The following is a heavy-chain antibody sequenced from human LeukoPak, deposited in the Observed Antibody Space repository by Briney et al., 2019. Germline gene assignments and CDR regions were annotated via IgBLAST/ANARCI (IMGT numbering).Heavy chain of an antibody. Sequence: SETLSLTCTVSGGSISSYYWSWIRQPPGKGLEWIGYIYYIGSTNYNPSLKSRVTISVDTSKNQFSLKLSSVTAADTAVYYCAREAAATSLWGRGTLVTVSS. CDR2: IYYIGST. CDR3: AREAAATSL. CDR1: GGSISSYY. D-gene: IGHD6-25*01. V-gene: IGHV4-59*01. J-gene: IGHJ2*01.